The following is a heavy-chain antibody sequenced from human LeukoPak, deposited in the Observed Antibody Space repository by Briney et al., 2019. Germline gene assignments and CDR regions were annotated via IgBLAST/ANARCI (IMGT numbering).Heavy chain of an antibody. CDR1: GGSISSYY. CDR3: ARDTPPDYDFWSGYYRGLGAFDI. Sequence: SETLSLTCTVSGGSISSYYWSWIRQPPGKGLEWIGYIYYSGSTNYNPSLKSRVTISVDTSKNQFSLKLSSVTAADTAVYYCARDTPPDYDFWSGYYRGLGAFDIWGQGTMVTVSS. V-gene: IGHV4-59*01. J-gene: IGHJ3*02. D-gene: IGHD3-3*01. CDR2: IYYSGST.